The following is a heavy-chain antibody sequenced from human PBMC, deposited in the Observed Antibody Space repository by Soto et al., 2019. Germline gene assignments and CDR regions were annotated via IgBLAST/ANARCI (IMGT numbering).Heavy chain of an antibody. V-gene: IGHV4-39*01. Sequence: SETLSLTCTVSGGSISSSSYYWGWIRQPPGKGLEWIGSIYYSGSTYYNPSLKSRVTISVDTSKNQFSLKLSSVTAADTAVYYCARRITIFGVVTPYFDYWGQGTLVTVPQ. D-gene: IGHD3-3*01. CDR1: GGSISSSSYY. J-gene: IGHJ4*02. CDR2: IYYSGST. CDR3: ARRITIFGVVTPYFDY.